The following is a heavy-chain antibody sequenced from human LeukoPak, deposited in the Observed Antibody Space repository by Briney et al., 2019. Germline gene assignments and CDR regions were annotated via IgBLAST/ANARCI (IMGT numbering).Heavy chain of an antibody. D-gene: IGHD3-9*01. Sequence: GASVKVSCKASGYTFTSYYMHWVRQAPGQGLEWMGIINPSGGSTSYAQKFQGRVTMTRDTSTSIVYMELSSLRSEDTAVYYCARGPTYYDILTGYYLPYYYYYMDVWGKGTTVTISS. CDR1: GYTFTSYY. CDR3: ARGPTYYDILTGYYLPYYYYYMDV. CDR2: INPSGGST. V-gene: IGHV1-46*01. J-gene: IGHJ6*03.